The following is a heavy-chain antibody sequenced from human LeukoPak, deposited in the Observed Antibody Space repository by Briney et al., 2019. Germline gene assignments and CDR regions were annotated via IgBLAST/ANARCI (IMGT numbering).Heavy chain of an antibody. Sequence: PGGSLRLSCAASGFTFSNGWMTWVRQAPGKGLEWVGRIKSKTDGGTTDYAAPVKGRFTISRDDSKNTIYLQMISLKTEDTAVYYCTTVSFSGGAAYWGQGTLVTVSS. V-gene: IGHV3-15*01. CDR2: IKSKTDGGTT. CDR1: GFTFSNGW. CDR3: TTVSFSGGAAY. D-gene: IGHD1-26*01. J-gene: IGHJ4*02.